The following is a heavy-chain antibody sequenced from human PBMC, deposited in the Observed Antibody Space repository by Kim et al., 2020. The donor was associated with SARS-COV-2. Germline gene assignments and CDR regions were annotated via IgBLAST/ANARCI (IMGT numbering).Heavy chain of an antibody. Sequence: GGSLRLSCAASGFTFNSYALHWVRQAPGKGLEWVAVISKDGSNKYYADSVKGRFTISRDNSKHTLYLQMNSLRPEDTAVYYCARDYGSGSYYNWYTYYYYYGMDVWGQGTTVTVSS. CDR3: ARDYGSGSYYNWYTYYYYYGMDV. D-gene: IGHD3-10*01. CDR1: GFTFNSYA. J-gene: IGHJ6*02. CDR2: ISKDGSNK. V-gene: IGHV3-30*04.